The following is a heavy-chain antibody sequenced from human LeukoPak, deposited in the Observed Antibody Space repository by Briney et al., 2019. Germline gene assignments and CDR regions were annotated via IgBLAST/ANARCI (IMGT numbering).Heavy chain of an antibody. J-gene: IGHJ4*02. Sequence: SETLSLTCTVSGGSISSYYWSWIRQPAGKGLEWIGRIYSSGSTNYNPSLKSRVSMSVDTSKNQFSLKLSSVTAADTAVYFCARGAEYYAIWRGYAGYSDYWGQGISVTVSS. CDR3: ARGAEYYAIWRGYAGYSDY. CDR1: GGSISSYY. V-gene: IGHV4-4*07. CDR2: IYSSGST. D-gene: IGHD3-3*01.